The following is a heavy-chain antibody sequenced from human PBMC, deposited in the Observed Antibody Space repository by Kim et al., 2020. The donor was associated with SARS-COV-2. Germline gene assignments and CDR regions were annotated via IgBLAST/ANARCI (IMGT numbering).Heavy chain of an antibody. V-gene: IGHV4-39*01. CDR2: IYYSGST. J-gene: IGHJ4*02. D-gene: IGHD3-10*01. CDR3: ARHTTVRFGEEGDY. Sequence: SETLSLTCTVSGGSISSSSYYWGWIRQPPGKGLEWIGSIYYSGSTYYNPSLKSRVTISVDTSKNQFSLKLSSVTAADTAVYYCARHTTVRFGEEGDYWGQGTLVTVSS. CDR1: GGSISSSSYY.